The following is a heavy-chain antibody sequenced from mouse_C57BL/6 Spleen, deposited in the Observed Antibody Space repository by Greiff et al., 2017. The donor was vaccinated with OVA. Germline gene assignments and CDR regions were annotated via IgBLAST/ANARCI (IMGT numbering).Heavy chain of an antibody. Sequence: QVQLQQSGPELVKPGASVKISCKASGYSFTSYYIHWVKQRPGQGLEWIGWIYPGSGNTKYNEKFKGKATLTADTSSSTAYMQLSSLTSEDSAVYYCAKWGYSNHEDYAMDYWGQGTSVTVSS. D-gene: IGHD2-5*01. CDR2: IYPGSGNT. CDR1: GYSFTSYY. J-gene: IGHJ4*01. V-gene: IGHV1-66*01. CDR3: AKWGYSNHEDYAMDY.